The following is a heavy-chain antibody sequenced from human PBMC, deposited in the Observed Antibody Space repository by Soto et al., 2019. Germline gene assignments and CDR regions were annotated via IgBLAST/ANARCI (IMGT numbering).Heavy chain of an antibody. J-gene: IGHJ5*01. CDR3: ARGPRGGDEYSNYNWFDS. V-gene: IGHV1-8*01. D-gene: IGHD4-4*01. CDR1: GYSFTTYD. CDR2: MNPKSGKT. Sequence: ASVKVSCRASGYSFTTYDINWVRQATGQGPEWMGWMNPKSGKTGYAQKFQGRVTMTRDTSTNTAYMELSSLSSEDTALYFCARGPRGGDEYSNYNWFDSWGQGTPVTVSS.